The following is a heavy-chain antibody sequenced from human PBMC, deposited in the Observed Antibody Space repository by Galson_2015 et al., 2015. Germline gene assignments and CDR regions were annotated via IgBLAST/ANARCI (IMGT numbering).Heavy chain of an antibody. CDR2: IWYDGSNK. Sequence: SLRLSCAASGFTFSSYGMHWVRQAPGKGLEWVAVIWYDGSNKYYADSVKGRFTISRDNSKNTLYLQMNSLRAEDTAVYYCARSTGIAVAVVGYWGQGILVTVSS. J-gene: IGHJ4*02. V-gene: IGHV3-33*01. D-gene: IGHD6-19*01. CDR1: GFTFSSYG. CDR3: ARSTGIAVAVVGY.